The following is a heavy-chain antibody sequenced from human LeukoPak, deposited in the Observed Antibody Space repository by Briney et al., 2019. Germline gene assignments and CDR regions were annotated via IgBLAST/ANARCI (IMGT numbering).Heavy chain of an antibody. CDR2: IYYSGST. J-gene: IGHJ4*02. V-gene: IGHV4-30-4*01. CDR3: ASRGYTYGHFDY. D-gene: IGHD5-18*01. CDR1: GGSISSGDYY. Sequence: SQTLSLTCTVSGGSISSGDYYWSWIRQPPGKALEWIGYIYYSGSTYYNPSLKSRVTISIDTSKDQFSLKLSSVTAADTAMYYCASRGYTYGHFDYWGPGTLVTVSS.